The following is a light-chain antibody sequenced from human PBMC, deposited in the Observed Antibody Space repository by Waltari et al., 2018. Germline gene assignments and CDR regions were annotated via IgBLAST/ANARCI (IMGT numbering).Light chain of an antibody. CDR2: ATS. Sequence: DIQMTQSPSSLSASVGDRVTIACRASQSIDRYLNWYHQKPGKAPKLLIYATSSLQSGVPSRFSGSGSGTHFTLTISNLQPEDFATYFCHQSYKAPQTFGGGTRLEIK. CDR1: QSIDRY. J-gene: IGKJ4*01. V-gene: IGKV1-39*01. CDR3: HQSYKAPQT.